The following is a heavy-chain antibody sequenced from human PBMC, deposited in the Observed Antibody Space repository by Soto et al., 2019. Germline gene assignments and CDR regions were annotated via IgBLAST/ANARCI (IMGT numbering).Heavy chain of an antibody. J-gene: IGHJ4*02. V-gene: IGHV3-72*01. CDR1: GFTLSNHH. Sequence: GRSRRLSCARWGFTLSNHHIDWVHQAPGKGLEWLGRIRNKPAGHVTEHAASVRGRFTISRNDSKNSVYLQMHSLKTEDSAVYYCSTTVITAPLFEYWGQGTVVTVSS. D-gene: IGHD1-20*01. CDR3: STTVITAPLFEY. CDR2: IRNKPAGHVT.